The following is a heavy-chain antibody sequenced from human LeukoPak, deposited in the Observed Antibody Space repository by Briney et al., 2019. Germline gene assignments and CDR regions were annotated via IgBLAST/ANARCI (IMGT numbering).Heavy chain of an antibody. CDR3: ATICGGACYLFVEAFDI. D-gene: IGHD2-21*02. CDR2: MNPNTGNT. CDR1: GYTFTSYD. Sequence: ASVKVSCKASGYTFTSYDINWVRQATGQGLEWMGWMNPNTGNTGYAQKFQGRVTMTRNTSISTDYMELSRMRSEDTAVYYCATICGGACYLFVEAFDIWGQGTMVTVSS. V-gene: IGHV1-8*01. J-gene: IGHJ3*02.